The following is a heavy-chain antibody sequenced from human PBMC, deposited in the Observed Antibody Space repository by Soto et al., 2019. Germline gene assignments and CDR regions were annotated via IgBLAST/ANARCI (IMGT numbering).Heavy chain of an antibody. D-gene: IGHD3-10*01. CDR1: GFTFSSYS. V-gene: IGHV3-21*01. Sequence: GGSLRLSCAASGFTFSSYSMNWVRQAPGKGLEWASSIISSSSYIYYADSVKGRFTISRDNAKNSLYLQMNSLRAEDTAVYYCVTMPHYGMDVWGQGTTVTVSS. CDR2: IISSSSYI. J-gene: IGHJ6*02. CDR3: VTMPHYGMDV.